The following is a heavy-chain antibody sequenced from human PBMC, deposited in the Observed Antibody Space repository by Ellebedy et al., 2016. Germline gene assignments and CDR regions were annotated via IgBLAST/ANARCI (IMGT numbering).Heavy chain of an antibody. CDR1: GGSMSVYY. Sequence: SETLSLTCTVSGGSMSVYYWNWIRQPPGKGLEWVGYISYTGSSNYNPSLKSRVAISIDTSQNHFPLKLASVTSADTAVYYCARNSNGVAAGLDYWGQGSLVTVSS. J-gene: IGHJ4*02. CDR3: ARNSNGVAAGLDY. CDR2: ISYTGSS. V-gene: IGHV4-59*01. D-gene: IGHD2-8*01.